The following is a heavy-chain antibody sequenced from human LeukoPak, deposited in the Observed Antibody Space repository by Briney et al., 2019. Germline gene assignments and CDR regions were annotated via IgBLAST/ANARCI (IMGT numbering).Heavy chain of an antibody. CDR3: ASLGQQGNMDV. V-gene: IGHV4-34*01. D-gene: IGHD6-13*01. J-gene: IGHJ6*03. CDR2: INHSGST. Sequence: SETLSLTCAVYGGSFSGYYWSWIRQPPGKGLEWIGEINHSGSTNYNPSLKSRVTISVDTSKNQFSLKLSSVTAADTAVYYCASLGQQGNMDVWGKGTTVTVSS. CDR1: GGSFSGYY.